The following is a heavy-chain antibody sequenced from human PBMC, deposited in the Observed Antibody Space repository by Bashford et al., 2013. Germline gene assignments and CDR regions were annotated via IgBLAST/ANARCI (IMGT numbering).Heavy chain of an antibody. V-gene: IGHV3-48*01. D-gene: IGHD3-10*01. J-gene: IGHJ4*02. CDR2: ISSSGSLI. CDR3: VKDWQRITPVRGVAISSWYFDS. CDR1: GFTFSSYN. Sequence: HSGGSLRLSCAASGFTFSSYNIHWVRQAPGKGLEWISSISSSGSLIKYADSVKGRFTISRDNARNSLYLQMNNLRSEDTAVYYCVKDWQRITPVRGVAISSWYFDSWGQGTLVTVSS.